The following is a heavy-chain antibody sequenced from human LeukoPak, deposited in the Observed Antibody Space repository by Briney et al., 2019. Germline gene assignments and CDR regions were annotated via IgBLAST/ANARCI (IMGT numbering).Heavy chain of an antibody. Sequence: GGSLRLSCAASGFTFSSYWMSWVRQAPGKGLEWVANIKQDGSEKYYVDSVKGRFTISRDNAKNSLYLQMNSLRAEDTAVYYSARERTGGGSSGWYDRGALGAYRGQGTQATV. CDR1: GFTFSSYW. J-gene: IGHJ4*02. D-gene: IGHD6-19*01. CDR3: ARERTGGGSSGWYDRGALGAY. CDR2: IKQDGSEK. V-gene: IGHV3-7*01.